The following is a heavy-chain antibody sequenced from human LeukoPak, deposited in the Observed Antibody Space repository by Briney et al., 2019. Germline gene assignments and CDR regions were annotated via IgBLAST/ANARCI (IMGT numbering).Heavy chain of an antibody. CDR2: IYTSGST. V-gene: IGHV4-61*02. D-gene: IGHD3-9*01. J-gene: IGHJ3*02. CDR3: ARGADYDILTGYFRPSPGAFDI. Sequence: SETLSLTCTVSGGSISSGSYYWSWIRQPAGKGLEWIGRIYTSGSTNYNPSLKSRVTISVDTSKNQFSLKLSSVTAADTAVYYCARGADYDILTGYFRPSPGAFDIWGQGTMVTVSS. CDR1: GGSISSGSYY.